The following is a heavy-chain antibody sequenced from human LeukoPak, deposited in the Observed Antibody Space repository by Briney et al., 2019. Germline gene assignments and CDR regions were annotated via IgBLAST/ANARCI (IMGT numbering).Heavy chain of an antibody. J-gene: IGHJ6*03. V-gene: IGHV1-18*01. CDR3: ARAIASTGTQYSYYYYMDV. D-gene: IGHD6-13*01. CDR2: ISAYNGNT. Sequence: APVKVSCKASGYTFTNYGISWVRQAPGQGLEWMGWISAYNGNTNYPQRLQGRVTMTTDTSTSTAYMDLRSLRSDDTAVYYCARAIASTGTQYSYYYYMDVWGKGTTVTVSS. CDR1: GYTFTNYG.